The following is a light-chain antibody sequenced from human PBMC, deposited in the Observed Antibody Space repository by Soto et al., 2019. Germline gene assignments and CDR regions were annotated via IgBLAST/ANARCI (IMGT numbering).Light chain of an antibody. CDR3: SSYTSSTSLDV. V-gene: IGLV2-14*01. Sequence: QSVLTQPPSASGSPGQSVTISCAGTSSDVGGYNYVSWYQQHPGKAPKLMIYEVSNRPSGVSIRFSGSKSGNTASLTISGLQAEDEADYYCSSYTSSTSLDVFGTGTKVTVL. J-gene: IGLJ1*01. CDR1: SSDVGGYNY. CDR2: EVS.